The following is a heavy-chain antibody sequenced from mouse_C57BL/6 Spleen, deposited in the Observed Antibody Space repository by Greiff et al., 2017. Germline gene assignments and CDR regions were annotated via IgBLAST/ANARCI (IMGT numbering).Heavy chain of an antibody. CDR1: GFNIKDDY. V-gene: IGHV14-4*01. CDR3: TTTMVTTFDY. J-gene: IGHJ2*01. Sequence: VQLQLSGAEIVRPGASVKLSCTASGFNIKDDYMHWVKLRPEQGLEWIGWIDPENGDTEYASKFQGKATITAETSSNTAYLQLSSLTSEDTAVYYWTTTMVTTFDYWGQGTTLTVSS. CDR2: IDPENGDT. D-gene: IGHD2-2*01.